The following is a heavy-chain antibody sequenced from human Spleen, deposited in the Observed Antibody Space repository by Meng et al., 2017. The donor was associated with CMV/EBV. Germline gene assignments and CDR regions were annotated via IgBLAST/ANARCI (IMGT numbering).Heavy chain of an antibody. D-gene: IGHD2-2*01. CDR1: GFTFSDYW. Sequence: GESLKISCAASGFTFSDYWMHWVRQVPGKGLVWVSRVDYDVASISYADTVKGRFTISRDNARNTLYLQMNSLRVEDTAVYYCARMSSERYQLLLFNYYYGMDVWGQGTTVTVSS. J-gene: IGHJ6*02. CDR2: VDYDVASI. CDR3: ARMSSERYQLLLFNYYYGMDV. V-gene: IGHV3-74*01.